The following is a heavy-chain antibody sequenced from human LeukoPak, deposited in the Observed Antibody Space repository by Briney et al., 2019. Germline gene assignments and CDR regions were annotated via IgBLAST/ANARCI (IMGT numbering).Heavy chain of an antibody. CDR1: GGSISSSSYY. Sequence: SETLSLTCTVPGGSISSSSYYWGWIRQPPGKGLEWIGSIYYSGSTYYNPSLKSRVTISVDTSKNQFSLKLSSVTAADTAVYYCARQVAAGIDYWGQGTLVTVSS. CDR3: ARQVAAGIDY. D-gene: IGHD6-13*01. CDR2: IYYSGST. V-gene: IGHV4-39*01. J-gene: IGHJ4*02.